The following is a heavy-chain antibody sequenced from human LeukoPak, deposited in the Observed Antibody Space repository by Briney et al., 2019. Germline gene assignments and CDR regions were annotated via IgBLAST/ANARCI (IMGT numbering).Heavy chain of an antibody. V-gene: IGHV1-2*02. CDR3: ARNTMRGTGTNWFDP. D-gene: IGHD1-7*01. Sequence: ASVKVSCKASGYTFTSYDINWVRQATGQGLEWMGWINPNSGGTNYAQKFQGRVTMTRDTSISTAYMELSRLRSDDTAVYYCARNTMRGTGTNWFDPWGQGTLVTVSS. J-gene: IGHJ5*02. CDR1: GYTFTSYD. CDR2: INPNSGGT.